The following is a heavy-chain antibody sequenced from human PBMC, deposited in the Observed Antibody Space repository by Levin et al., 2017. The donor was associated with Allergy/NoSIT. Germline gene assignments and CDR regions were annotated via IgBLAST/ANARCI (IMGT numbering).Heavy chain of an antibody. D-gene: IGHD3-3*01. CDR1: GGSISSYY. V-gene: IGHV4-59*01. Sequence: SETLSLTCTVSGGSISSYYWSWVRQPPGKGLEWIGYIYYSGSTNYNPSLKSRVTISVDTSKNQFSLKLSSVTAADTAVYYCARTIFGLRLDYWGQGTLATVSS. J-gene: IGHJ4*02. CDR3: ARTIFGLRLDY. CDR2: IYYSGST.